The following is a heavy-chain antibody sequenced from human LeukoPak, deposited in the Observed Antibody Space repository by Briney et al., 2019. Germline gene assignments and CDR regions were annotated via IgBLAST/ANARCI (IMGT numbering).Heavy chain of an antibody. Sequence: GASVKVSRKASGYTFTGYYMHWVRQAPGQGLEWMGWINPNSGGTNYAQKFQGRVTMTRDTSISTAYMELSRLRSDDTAVYYCARERRTRVRGVIISGNWFDPWGQGTLVTVSS. CDR2: INPNSGGT. J-gene: IGHJ5*02. CDR1: GYTFTGYY. V-gene: IGHV1-2*02. D-gene: IGHD3-10*01. CDR3: ARERRTRVRGVIISGNWFDP.